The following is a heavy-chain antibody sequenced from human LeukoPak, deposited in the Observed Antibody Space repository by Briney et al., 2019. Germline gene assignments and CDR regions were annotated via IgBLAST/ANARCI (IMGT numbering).Heavy chain of an antibody. CDR2: ISAYNGNT. CDR1: GYTFTSYG. V-gene: IGHV1-18*01. J-gene: IGHJ4*02. D-gene: IGHD3-9*01. Sequence: ASVKVSCKASGYTFTSYGISWVRQAPGQGLEWMGWISAYNGNTNYAQKLQGRVTMTTYTSTSTAYMELGSLRSDDTAVYYCARNRVKDDILTGYYFDYWGQGTLVTVSS. CDR3: ARNRVKDDILTGYYFDY.